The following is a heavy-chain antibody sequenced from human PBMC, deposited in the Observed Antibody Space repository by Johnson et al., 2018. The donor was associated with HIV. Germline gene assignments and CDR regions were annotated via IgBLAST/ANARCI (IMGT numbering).Heavy chain of an antibody. CDR3: AREGVGVNAFDI. Sequence: MQLVESGGGLVQPGGSLRLSCAASGFTVSSNYMSWVRQAPGKGLEWVSVIYSGGSTYYADSVKGRFTISRDNSKNTLYLQMGSLRAEDMAVYYCAREGVGVNAFDIWGQGTMVTISS. CDR1: GFTVSSNY. V-gene: IGHV3-66*02. D-gene: IGHD1-26*01. CDR2: IYSGGST. J-gene: IGHJ3*02.